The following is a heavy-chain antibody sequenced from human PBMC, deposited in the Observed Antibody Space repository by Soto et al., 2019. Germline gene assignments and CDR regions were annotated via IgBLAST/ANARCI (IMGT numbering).Heavy chain of an antibody. Sequence: QLQLQESGSGLVKPSQTLSLTCAVSGDSINSPGYSWSWIRQPPGKGLEWIGSISHSGSTSYHPSLTSRVVRSGDTSANLLSLMLTSVTAADTAVYYCARSEGMGVTTFDFWGQGTHVIVSS. D-gene: IGHD1-26*01. V-gene: IGHV4-30-2*01. CDR2: ISHSGST. J-gene: IGHJ5*01. CDR1: GDSINSPGYS. CDR3: ARSEGMGVTTFDF.